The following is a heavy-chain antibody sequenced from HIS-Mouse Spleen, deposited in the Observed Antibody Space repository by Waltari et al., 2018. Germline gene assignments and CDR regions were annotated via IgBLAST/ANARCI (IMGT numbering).Heavy chain of an antibody. J-gene: IGHJ3*02. V-gene: IGHV4-39*07. CDR3: ARNLIVGATAFDI. CDR1: GGSISSSSYY. Sequence: QLQLQESGPGLVKPSETLSLTCTVSGGSISSSSYYWGWFRQPPGKGLEWIGSIYYSGSTYYNPSLKSRVTISVDTSKNQFSLKLSSVTAADTAVYYCARNLIVGATAFDIWGQGTMVTVSS. D-gene: IGHD1-26*01. CDR2: IYYSGST.